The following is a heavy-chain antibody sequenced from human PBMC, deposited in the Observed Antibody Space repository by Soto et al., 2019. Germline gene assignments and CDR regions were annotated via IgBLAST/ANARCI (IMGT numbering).Heavy chain of an antibody. CDR2: ISSSSSYI. CDR1: GFTFSSYS. Sequence: GGSLRLSCAASGFTFSSYSMNWVRQAPGKGLEWVSSISSSSSYIYYADSVKGRFTISRDNAKNSLYLQMNSLRAEDTAVYYCARHLRRPDEYYFDYWGQGTLVTVSA. V-gene: IGHV3-21*01. CDR3: ARHLRRPDEYYFDY. J-gene: IGHJ4*02.